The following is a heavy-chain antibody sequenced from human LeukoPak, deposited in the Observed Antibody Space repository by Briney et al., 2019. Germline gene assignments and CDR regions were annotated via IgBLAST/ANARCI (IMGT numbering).Heavy chain of an antibody. V-gene: IGHV3-48*01. CDR2: INGGGSPI. CDR1: GFIFTRDS. J-gene: IGHJ4*02. CDR3: AKVGRSSSWYFGY. D-gene: IGHD6-13*01. Sequence: PGGSLRLSCAASGFIFTRDSMNWVRQAPGKGLEWVAYINGGGSPIYYADSVRGRFTISRDNADNSLYLHMNSLRAEDTAVYYCAKVGRSSSWYFGYWGQGTLVTVSS.